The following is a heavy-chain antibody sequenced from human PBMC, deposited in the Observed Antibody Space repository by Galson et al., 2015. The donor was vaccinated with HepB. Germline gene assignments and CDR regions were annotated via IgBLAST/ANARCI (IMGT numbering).Heavy chain of an antibody. V-gene: IGHV5-10-1*01. CDR2: IDPSDSYT. J-gene: IGHJ6*02. Sequence: QSGAEVKKPGESLKISCKGSGYYFTSYWISWVRQMPGKGLEWMGRIDPSDSYTSYGPSFQGHVTISADKSTNTAYLQWSSLKASDTAMYYCAREDDFTDSRDYYYYNGMDVWGQGTTVTVSS. D-gene: IGHD3-22*01. CDR3: AREDDFTDSRDYYYYNGMDV. CDR1: GYYFTSYW.